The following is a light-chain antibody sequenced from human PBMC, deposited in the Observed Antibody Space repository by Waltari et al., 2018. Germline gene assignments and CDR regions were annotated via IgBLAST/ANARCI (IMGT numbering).Light chain of an antibody. CDR3: SSRDSSGDVV. Sequence: SSELTQDPAVSVALGPTVRITCQGDILRVYYPNWCQQKPGQAPLLVVYGKTNRPSGIPDRFSASTSRNTASLTITGAQAEDEAHYYCSSRDSSGDVVFGGGTKLTVL. J-gene: IGLJ2*01. V-gene: IGLV3-19*01. CDR1: ILRVYY. CDR2: GKT.